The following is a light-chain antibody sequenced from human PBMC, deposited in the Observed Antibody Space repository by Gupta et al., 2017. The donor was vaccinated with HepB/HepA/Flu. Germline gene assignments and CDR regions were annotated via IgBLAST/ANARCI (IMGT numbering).Light chain of an antibody. Sequence: QSALTQPPSVSGSPAHSVTVSCTGTSSDMVSFNRVSWYQQPPGTAPKLMMYEVSNRPSGVPERFSGSKSGNTASLTISGLQAEDEADYYCRAFKSSSTLRVFGGGTKMTVL. CDR1: SSDMVSFNR. CDR3: RAFKSSSTLRV. V-gene: IGLV2-18*02. J-gene: IGLJ2*01. CDR2: EVS.